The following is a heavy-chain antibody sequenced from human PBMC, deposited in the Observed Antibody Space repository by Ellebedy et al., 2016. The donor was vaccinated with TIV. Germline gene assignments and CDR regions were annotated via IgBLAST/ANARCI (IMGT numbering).Heavy chain of an antibody. CDR3: ARHRYFNFWGISYTAHYTMDV. CDR1: GGTFSSYA. D-gene: IGHD3-3*01. Sequence: AASVKVSCKASGGTFSSYAISWVRQAPGQGLEWMGRIIPILGIANYAQKFQGRVTITADKSTSTAYMELSSLRSEDTAVYYCARHRYFNFWGISYTAHYTMDVWGKGTSVTVSS. V-gene: IGHV1-69*04. J-gene: IGHJ6*04. CDR2: IIPILGIA.